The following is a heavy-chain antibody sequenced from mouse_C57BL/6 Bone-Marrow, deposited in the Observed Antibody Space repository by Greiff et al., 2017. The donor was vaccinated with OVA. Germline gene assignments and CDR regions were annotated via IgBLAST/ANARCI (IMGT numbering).Heavy chain of an antibody. V-gene: IGHV14-3*01. CDR1: GFNIKNTY. D-gene: IGHD1-1*01. CDR3: ALSITTVVDTDAY. CDR2: IDPANGNT. Sequence: VQLQQSVAELVRPGASVKLSCTASGFNIKNTYMHWVKQRPEQGLEWIGRIDPANGNTKYAPKFQGKATITADTSSNTAYLHLSSLTSEDTSIYYCALSITTVVDTDAYGGQGTLVTVSA. J-gene: IGHJ3*01.